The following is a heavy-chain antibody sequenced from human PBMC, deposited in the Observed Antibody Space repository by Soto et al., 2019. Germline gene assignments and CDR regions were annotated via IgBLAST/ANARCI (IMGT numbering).Heavy chain of an antibody. CDR1: GFTFSSYG. CDR2: ISYDGSNK. V-gene: IGHV3-30*18. J-gene: IGHJ4*02. CDR3: AKDLVGIVVVPAAILDY. Sequence: GGSLRLSCAASGFTFSSYGMHWVRQAPGKGLEWVAVISYDGSNKYYADSVKGRFTISRDNSKDTLYLQMNSLRAEDTAVYYCAKDLVGIVVVPAAILDYWGQGTLVTVSS. D-gene: IGHD2-2*01.